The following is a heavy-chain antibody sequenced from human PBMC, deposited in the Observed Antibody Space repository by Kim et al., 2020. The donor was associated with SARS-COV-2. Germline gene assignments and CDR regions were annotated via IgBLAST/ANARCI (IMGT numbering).Heavy chain of an antibody. CDR2: IYYSGST. Sequence: SETLSLTCTVSGGSISSSSYYWGWIRQPPGKGLEWIGSIYYSGSTYYNPSLKSRVTISVDTSKNQFSLKLSSVTAADTAVYYCARARNIVATIRNYGRLGELYYFDYWGQGTLVTVSS. CDR1: GGSISSSSYY. CDR3: ARARNIVATIRNYGRLGELYYFDY. J-gene: IGHJ4*02. D-gene: IGHD5-12*01. V-gene: IGHV4-39*01.